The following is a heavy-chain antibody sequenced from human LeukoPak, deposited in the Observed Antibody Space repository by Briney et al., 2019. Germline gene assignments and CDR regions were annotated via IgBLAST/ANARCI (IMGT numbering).Heavy chain of an antibody. CDR2: INHSGST. V-gene: IGHV4-34*01. CDR3: ARAKWELRGLGWFDP. Sequence: SETLSLTCAVYGGSFSGYYWSWIRQPPGKGLEWIGEINHSGSTNYNPSLKSRVTISVDTSKNQFSLKLSSVTAADTVVYYCARAKWELRGLGWFDPWGQGTLVTVSS. D-gene: IGHD1-26*01. CDR1: GGSFSGYY. J-gene: IGHJ5*02.